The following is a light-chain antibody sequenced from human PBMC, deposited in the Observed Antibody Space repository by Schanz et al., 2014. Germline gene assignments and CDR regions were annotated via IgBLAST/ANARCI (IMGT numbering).Light chain of an antibody. CDR2: GAS. CDR1: QAINTY. J-gene: IGKJ2*01. V-gene: IGKV1-9*01. Sequence: IQLTQSPSSLSASVGDRVTVTCRASQAINTYLAWYQQTPGKAPKLLIFGASTLQGGVPSRFSGSGSGTDFTLTITSLQPEDSATYYCQQLNSYPRTFGQGTKLEIK. CDR3: QQLNSYPRT.